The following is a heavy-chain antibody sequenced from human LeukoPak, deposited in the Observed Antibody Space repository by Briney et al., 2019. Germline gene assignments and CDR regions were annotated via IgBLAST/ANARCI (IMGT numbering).Heavy chain of an antibody. Sequence: GGPLRLSCTASGFTFGDYAMSWVRQAPGKGLEWLGFIRSKAYGGTTEYAASVKGRFTISRDDSKSIAYLQMNSLKTEDTAVYYCTRDPLRRRFLGWVPEAFDIWGQGTMVTVSS. V-gene: IGHV3-49*04. CDR3: TRDPLRRRFLGWVPEAFDI. CDR1: GFTFGDYA. D-gene: IGHD3-3*01. CDR2: IRSKAYGGTT. J-gene: IGHJ3*02.